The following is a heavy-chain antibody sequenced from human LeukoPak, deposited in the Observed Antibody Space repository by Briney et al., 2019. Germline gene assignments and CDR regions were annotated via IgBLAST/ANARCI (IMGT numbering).Heavy chain of an antibody. CDR3: ARAIRYSSSWYYFDY. CDR1: GFTFSSYS. V-gene: IGHV3-21*01. J-gene: IGHJ4*02. CDR2: ISSSSSYI. Sequence: GGSLRLSCAASGFTFSSYSMNWVRQAPGKGLEWVSSISSSSSYIYYADSVKGRFTISRDNAKNSLYLQMNSLRAEDTAVYYCARAIRYSSSWYYFDYWGQGTLVTVSS. D-gene: IGHD6-13*01.